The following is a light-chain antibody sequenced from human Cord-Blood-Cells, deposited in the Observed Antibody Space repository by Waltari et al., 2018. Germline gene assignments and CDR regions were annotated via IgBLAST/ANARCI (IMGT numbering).Light chain of an antibody. CDR2: DVS. V-gene: IGLV2-11*01. J-gene: IGLJ1*01. Sequence: QSALTQPPSVSGSPGRSVTLSCCGTSIDVGGYNYVSWYQQHTGKAPKPMIYDVSKRPAGVPDRFSGSKSGNTASLAISGLQAEDEADYYCCSYAGSYTFVFGTGTKVTVL. CDR1: SIDVGGYNY. CDR3: CSYAGSYTFV.